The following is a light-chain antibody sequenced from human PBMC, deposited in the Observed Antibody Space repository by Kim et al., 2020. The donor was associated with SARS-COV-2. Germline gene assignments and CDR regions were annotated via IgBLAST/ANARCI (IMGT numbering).Light chain of an antibody. Sequence: VTSSCTGSGSNVGAGYDVHWYQQRPGTAPKLLIYGNSNRPSGVPDRFSGAKSGTSASLAITGLQAEDEADYYCQSYDSSLSGSRVFGTGTKVTVL. J-gene: IGLJ1*01. CDR3: QSYDSSLSGSRV. CDR2: GNS. V-gene: IGLV1-40*01. CDR1: GSNVGAGYD.